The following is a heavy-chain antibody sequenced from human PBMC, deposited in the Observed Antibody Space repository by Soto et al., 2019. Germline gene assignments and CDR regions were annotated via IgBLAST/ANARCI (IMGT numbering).Heavy chain of an antibody. CDR1: GFTFNNYW. J-gene: IGHJ4*02. V-gene: IGHV3-7*01. CDR3: ARPDGSGSYYNVGD. Sequence: GGSLRLSCAASGFTFNNYWMSWVRQAPGKGLEWVANIKQDGSEKYYVDSVKGRFTISRDNAKNSLYLQMNSLRGEDTAIYYCARPDGSGSYYNVGDWGQGTLVTVSS. CDR2: IKQDGSEK. D-gene: IGHD3-10*01.